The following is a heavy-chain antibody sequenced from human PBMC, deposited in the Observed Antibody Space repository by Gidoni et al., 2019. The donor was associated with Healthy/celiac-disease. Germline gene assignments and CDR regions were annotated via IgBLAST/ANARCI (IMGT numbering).Heavy chain of an antibody. J-gene: IGHJ4*02. CDR2: IYYSGST. CDR1: GGFISSSSYY. Sequence: QLQLQESGPGLVKPSETLSLTCTVSGGFISSSSYYWGWIRQPPGKGLEWIGSIYYSGSTYYNPSLKSRVTISVDTSKNQFSLKLSSVTAADTAVYYCARDPLILHYYDSSGYNGWIDYWGQGTLVTVSS. D-gene: IGHD3-22*01. CDR3: ARDPLILHYYDSSGYNGWIDY. V-gene: IGHV4-39*07.